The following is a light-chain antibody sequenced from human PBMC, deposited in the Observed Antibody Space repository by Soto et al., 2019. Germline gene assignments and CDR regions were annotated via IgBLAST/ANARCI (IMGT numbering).Light chain of an antibody. CDR1: QSIDNNH. V-gene: IGKV3-20*01. Sequence: ILTQSPGTLAFTAGERATRSFRASQSIDNNHVAWYQQRPDEAPRLLIHGTSKRATGIPDRFSGSGSGTDFPLTFSRLEPEDFAVYYCEYYGSSITFGGGTKVDIK. J-gene: IGKJ4*01. CDR3: EYYGSSIT. CDR2: GTS.